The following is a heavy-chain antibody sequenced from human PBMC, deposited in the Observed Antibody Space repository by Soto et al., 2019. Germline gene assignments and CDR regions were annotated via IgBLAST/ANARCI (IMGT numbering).Heavy chain of an antibody. V-gene: IGHV1-8*01. CDR1: GYTFTSYD. CDR3: ARGGCTNGVCSYYFDY. CDR2: MNPNSGNT. D-gene: IGHD2-8*01. Sequence: QVQLVQSGAEVKKPGASVKVSCKASGYTFTSYDINWVRQATGQGLEWMGWMNPNSGNTGYAQKFQGRVTMTRNTXIXXAYMELSSLRSEDTAVYYCARGGCTNGVCSYYFDYWGQGTLVTVSS. J-gene: IGHJ4*02.